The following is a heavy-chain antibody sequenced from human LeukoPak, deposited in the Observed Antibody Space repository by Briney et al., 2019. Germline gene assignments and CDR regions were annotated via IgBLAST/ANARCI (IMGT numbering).Heavy chain of an antibody. CDR3: AKPRGGDSWAFDF. CDR1: GFTFIGYG. Sequence: GGSLRLSCEASGFTFIGYGMHWVRQAPGKGLEWVAGISYDGSNQYYTDSVKGRFTISRDNSKNTLYLQMNNLRPEDTAVYYCAKPRGGDSWAFDFWGQGTMVTVSS. J-gene: IGHJ3*01. V-gene: IGHV3-30*18. CDR2: ISYDGSNQ. D-gene: IGHD2-21*02.